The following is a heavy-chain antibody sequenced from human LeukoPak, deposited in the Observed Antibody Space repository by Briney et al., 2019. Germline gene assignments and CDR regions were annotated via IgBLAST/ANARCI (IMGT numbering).Heavy chain of an antibody. CDR2: ISGSGGST. CDR3: AKELEGGYSYGAVDY. V-gene: IGHV3-23*01. J-gene: IGHJ4*02. CDR1: GFTFSSYA. Sequence: GGSLRLSCAASGFTFSSYAMSWVRQAPGKGLEWVSAISGSGGSTYYADSVKGRFTISRDNSKNTLYLQMNSLRAEDTAVYYCAKELEGGYSYGAVDYWGQGTLSPSPQ. D-gene: IGHD5-18*01.